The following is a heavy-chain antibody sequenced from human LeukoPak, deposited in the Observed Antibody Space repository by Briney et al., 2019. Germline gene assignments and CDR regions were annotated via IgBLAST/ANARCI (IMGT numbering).Heavy chain of an antibody. V-gene: IGHV3-11*05. CDR1: GFTFSGFY. CDR2: IGSSSTYT. J-gene: IGHJ4*02. Sequence: PGGSLRLSCAASGFTFSGFYMSWIRQAPGKGLEWVSCIGSSSTYTNYADSAKGRFTISRDNAKNSLYLQMDGLRAEDTAVYYCARDRGAVAAAWFDYWGQGTLVTVSS. CDR3: ARDRGAVAAAWFDY. D-gene: IGHD6-19*01.